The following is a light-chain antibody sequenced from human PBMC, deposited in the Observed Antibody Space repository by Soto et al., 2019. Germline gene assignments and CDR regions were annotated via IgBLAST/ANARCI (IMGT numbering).Light chain of an antibody. CDR1: ESLFGF. J-gene: IGKJ2*01. V-gene: IGKV3-15*01. Sequence: DIVLTQSPATLSVSPGDTVTLSCRASESLFGFLAWYQQKPGQAPRLLMYGVSTRATGIPARFSGGGSATDFTLTISSLQSHHSAFCVCQSYHDRPFASGLGTRLEI. CDR2: GVS. CDR3: QSYHDRPFA.